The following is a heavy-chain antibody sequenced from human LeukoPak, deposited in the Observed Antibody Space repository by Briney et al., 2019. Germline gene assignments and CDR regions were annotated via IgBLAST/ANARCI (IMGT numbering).Heavy chain of an antibody. CDR1: GFTFSSYA. Sequence: TGGSLRLSCAASGFTFSSYAMSWVRQAPGKGLEWVSVIYSGGSTYYADSVKGRFTISRDNSKNTLYLQMNSLRAEDTAVYYCARARTYCSSTSCYAYYGMDVWGQGTTVTVSS. V-gene: IGHV3-66*01. D-gene: IGHD2-2*01. J-gene: IGHJ6*02. CDR2: IYSGGST. CDR3: ARARTYCSSTSCYAYYGMDV.